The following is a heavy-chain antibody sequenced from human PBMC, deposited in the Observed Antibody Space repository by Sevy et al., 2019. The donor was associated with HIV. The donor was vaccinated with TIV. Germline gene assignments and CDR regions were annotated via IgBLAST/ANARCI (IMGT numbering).Heavy chain of an antibody. CDR1: GYTFTTYG. D-gene: IGHD1-26*01. Sequence: ASVKVSCKASGYTFTTYGISWVRQAPGQGLEWMGWISAYNGNTNYVQNLQGRVTMTTDQSTSTAYMELRSLRSDDTAVDYCARVRVGVTIHIDYWGQGTLVTVSS. CDR2: ISAYNGNT. J-gene: IGHJ4*02. CDR3: ARVRVGVTIHIDY. V-gene: IGHV1-18*01.